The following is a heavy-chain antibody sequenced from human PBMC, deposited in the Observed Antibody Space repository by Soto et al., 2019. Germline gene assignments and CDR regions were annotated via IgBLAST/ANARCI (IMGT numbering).Heavy chain of an antibody. CDR1: GFTFSSYA. CDR3: ARDWGGYCSGGSCDGPYYYYGMDV. Sequence: GESLKISCAASGFTFSSYAMHWVRQAPGKGLEWVAVISYDGSNKYYADSVKGRFTISRDNSKNTLYLQMNSLRAEDTAVYYCARDWGGYCSGGSCDGPYYYYGMDVWGQGTTVTVSS. CDR2: ISYDGSNK. J-gene: IGHJ6*02. V-gene: IGHV3-30-3*01. D-gene: IGHD2-15*01.